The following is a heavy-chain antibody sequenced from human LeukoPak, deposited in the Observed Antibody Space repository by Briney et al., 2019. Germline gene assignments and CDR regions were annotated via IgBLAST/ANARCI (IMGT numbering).Heavy chain of an antibody. V-gene: IGHV4-39*07. Sequence: PETLSLTCTVSGGSISSSSYYWGWIRQPPGKGLEWIGSIYYSGSTYYNPSLKSRVTISVDTSKNQFSLKLSSVTAADTAVYYCARVIPPRTRTWGSYRPGWFDPWGQGTLVTVSS. CDR3: ARVIPPRTRTWGSYRPGWFDP. J-gene: IGHJ5*02. D-gene: IGHD3-16*02. CDR2: IYYSGST. CDR1: GGSISSSSYY.